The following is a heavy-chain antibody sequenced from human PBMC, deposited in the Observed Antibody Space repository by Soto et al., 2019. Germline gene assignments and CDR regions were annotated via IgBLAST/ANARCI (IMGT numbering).Heavy chain of an antibody. D-gene: IGHD3-3*02. CDR3: ARDLASPPGMDV. CDR2: ISAYNGNT. CDR1: VYAFTGYG. V-gene: IGHV1-18*01. Sequence: SVKVACRTSVYAFTGYGISRVRQAPGQGLEWMGWISAYNGNTNYSQKLQGRVTMTTDTSTSTAYMELRSLRSDDTAVYYCARDLASPPGMDVWGQGTTVTVSS. J-gene: IGHJ6*02.